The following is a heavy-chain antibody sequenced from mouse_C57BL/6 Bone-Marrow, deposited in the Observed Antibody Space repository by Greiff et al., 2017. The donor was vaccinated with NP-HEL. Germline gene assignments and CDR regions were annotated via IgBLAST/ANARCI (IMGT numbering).Heavy chain of an antibody. CDR1: GYAFTNYL. J-gene: IGHJ3*01. D-gene: IGHD1-3*01. V-gene: IGHV1-54*01. CDR3: ASNFFY. CDR2: INPGSGGT. Sequence: QVQLQQSGAELVRPGTSVKVSCKASGYAFTNYLIEWVKQRPGQGLEWIGVINPGSGGTNYTEKFKGKATLTADKSSSIAYMQLSSLTSEDSAVYFCASNFFYWGQGTLVTVSA.